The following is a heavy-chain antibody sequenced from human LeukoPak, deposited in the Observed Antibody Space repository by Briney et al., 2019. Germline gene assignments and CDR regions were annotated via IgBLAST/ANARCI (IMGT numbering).Heavy chain of an antibody. J-gene: IGHJ3*02. CDR3: ARDGVAREEYSNAFDI. D-gene: IGHD3-3*01. Sequence: ASVKVSCKASGYTFTDYYMHWVRQAPGQGLEWMGWINPNSGGTNYAQKFQGRVTMTRDKSISTAYMELSRLRSDDTAVYYCARDGVAREEYSNAFDIWDQGTMVTVSS. V-gene: IGHV1-2*02. CDR2: INPNSGGT. CDR1: GYTFTDYY.